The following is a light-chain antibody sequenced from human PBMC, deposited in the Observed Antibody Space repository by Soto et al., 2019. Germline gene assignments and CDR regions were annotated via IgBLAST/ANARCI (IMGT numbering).Light chain of an antibody. CDR2: EVT. Sequence: QSALTQPPSASGSPGQSVTISCTGTSYDVGGYNYVSWYQQHPGRAPKLMIYEVTKRPSGVPDRFSGSKSGDTASLTVSGLRADDEADYYCSSYAGSNTWVFGGGTKVTVL. CDR1: SYDVGGYNY. CDR3: SSYAGSNTWV. J-gene: IGLJ3*02. V-gene: IGLV2-8*01.